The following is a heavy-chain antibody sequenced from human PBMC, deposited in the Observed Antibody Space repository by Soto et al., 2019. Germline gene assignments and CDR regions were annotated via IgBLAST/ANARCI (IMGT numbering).Heavy chain of an antibody. CDR3: ARDNDRAYYDFWSGYSDRSYYYGMDV. Sequence: GSLRLSCAASGFTFSSYSMNWVRQAPGKGLEWVSSISSSSSYIYYADSVKGRFTISRDNAKNSLYLQMNSLRAEDTAVYYCARDNDRAYYDFWSGYSDRSYYYGMDVWGRGTTVTV. J-gene: IGHJ6*01. V-gene: IGHV3-21*01. D-gene: IGHD3-3*01. CDR2: ISSSSSYI. CDR1: GFTFSSYS.